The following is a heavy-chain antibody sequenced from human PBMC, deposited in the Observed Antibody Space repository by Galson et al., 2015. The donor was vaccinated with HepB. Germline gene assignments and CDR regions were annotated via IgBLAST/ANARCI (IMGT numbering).Heavy chain of an antibody. CDR3: ASPEAGYSSSYRRHPYGLDV. D-gene: IGHD6-13*01. J-gene: IGHJ6*02. CDR2: IDPSDSDT. Sequence: QSGAEVKKPGESLKISCKASGYNFTDCWINWVRQMPGKALEWMGRIDPSDSDTNYSPSFEGHVTITADKSLSTAYLQWSSLEASDTAMYYCASPEAGYSSSYRRHPYGLDVWGQGTPVTVSS. V-gene: IGHV5-10-1*01. CDR1: GYNFTDCW.